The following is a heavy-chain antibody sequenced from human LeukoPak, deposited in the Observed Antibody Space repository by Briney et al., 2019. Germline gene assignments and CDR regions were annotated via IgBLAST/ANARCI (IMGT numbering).Heavy chain of an antibody. CDR1: GFTFSSYA. D-gene: IGHD1-26*01. V-gene: IGHV3-23*01. Sequence: PGGSLRLSCAASGFTFSSYAMSWDRQAPGKGLEWVSTFSGSGGSTYYADSVKGRFTISRDNSKNTLYLQINSLRAEDTAVYYCAKDSTVGSTNYFDFWGQGTLVTVSS. CDR2: FSGSGGST. J-gene: IGHJ4*02. CDR3: AKDSTVGSTNYFDF.